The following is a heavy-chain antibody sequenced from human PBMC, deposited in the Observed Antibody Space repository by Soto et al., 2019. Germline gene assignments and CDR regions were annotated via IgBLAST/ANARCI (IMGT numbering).Heavy chain of an antibody. Sequence: GGSLRLSCTASGFTFGDYAMSWFRQAPGKGLEWVGFIRSKAYGGTTEYAASVKGRFTISRDDSKSIAYLQMNSLKTEDTAVYYCTRDRHCTNGVCYRGDYYYYMDVWGKGTTVTVSS. CDR3: TRDRHCTNGVCYRGDYYYYMDV. CDR1: GFTFGDYA. D-gene: IGHD2-8*01. V-gene: IGHV3-49*03. CDR2: IRSKAYGGTT. J-gene: IGHJ6*03.